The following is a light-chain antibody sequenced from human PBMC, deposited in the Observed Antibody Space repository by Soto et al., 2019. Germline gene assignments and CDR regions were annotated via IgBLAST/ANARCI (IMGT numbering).Light chain of an antibody. V-gene: IGLV2-8*01. J-gene: IGLJ2*01. CDR1: SSDVGNYNY. Sequence: QSALTQPPSASGSPGQSVTISCTGTSSDVGNYNYVSWYQQHPGKAPKLMIYEVSKWPSGVPDRFSGSKSGNTASLTVSGLQAEDEAEYYCTSYAAGKNVVFGGGTKLTVL. CDR3: TSYAAGKNVV. CDR2: EVS.